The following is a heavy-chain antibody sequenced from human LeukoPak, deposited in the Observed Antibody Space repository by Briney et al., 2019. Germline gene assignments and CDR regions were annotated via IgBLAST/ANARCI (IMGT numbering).Heavy chain of an antibody. CDR2: IYYSGRI. Sequence: SETLSLTCIVSGGSISSGSYYWGWIRQPPGKGLEWIGSIYYSGRIYYNPSLKSRVTISVDTSSNRFSLRLSSVTAADTAVYYCVRPVDYYYYYMDVWGKGTTVTVSS. CDR1: GGSISSGSYY. V-gene: IGHV4-39*07. CDR3: VRPVDYYYYYMDV. J-gene: IGHJ6*03.